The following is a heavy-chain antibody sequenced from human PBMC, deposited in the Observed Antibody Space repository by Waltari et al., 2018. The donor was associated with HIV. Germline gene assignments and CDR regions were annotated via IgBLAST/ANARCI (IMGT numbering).Heavy chain of an antibody. CDR1: GFTFSASW. V-gene: IGHV3-7*01. Sequence: EVQLVESGGGLVQPGGSLRLSCAASGFTFSASWMSWVRQVPGKGLEWVANIRKDGSKTYYVDSVKGRFTISRDNAQNSLFLQMSSLRADDSAVYYCAREAGGWYHEGDFDIWGRGTLVTVSS. J-gene: IGHJ2*01. D-gene: IGHD6-19*01. CDR3: AREAGGWYHEGDFDI. CDR2: IRKDGSKT.